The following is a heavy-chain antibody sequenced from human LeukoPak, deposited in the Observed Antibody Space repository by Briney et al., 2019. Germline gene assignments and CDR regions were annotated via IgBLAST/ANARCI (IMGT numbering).Heavy chain of an antibody. CDR2: IIPIFGIA. CDR1: GGTFSSYA. Sequence: ASVKVSCKASGGTFSSYAISWVRQAPGQGLEWMGRIIPIFGIANYAQKFQGRVTITADKSTSTAYMELSSLRSEDTAVYYCARDITYYYDSSGYYPFDYWGQGTLVTVSS. V-gene: IGHV1-69*04. J-gene: IGHJ4*02. CDR3: ARDITYYYDSSGYYPFDY. D-gene: IGHD3-22*01.